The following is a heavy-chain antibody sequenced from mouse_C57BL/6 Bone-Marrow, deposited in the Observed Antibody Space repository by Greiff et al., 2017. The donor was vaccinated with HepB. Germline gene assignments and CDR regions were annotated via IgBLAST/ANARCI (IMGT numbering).Heavy chain of an antibody. CDR1: GYTFTDYN. V-gene: IGHV1-18*01. D-gene: IGHD2-4*01. Sequence: EVQLVESGPELVKPGASVKIPCKASGYTFTDYNMDWVKQSHGKSLEWIGDINPNNGGTIYNQKFKGKATLTVDKSSSTAYMELRSLTSEDTAVYYCARKGSYDYDEERYAMDYWGQGTSVTVSS. CDR2: INPNNGGT. J-gene: IGHJ4*01. CDR3: ARKGSYDYDEERYAMDY.